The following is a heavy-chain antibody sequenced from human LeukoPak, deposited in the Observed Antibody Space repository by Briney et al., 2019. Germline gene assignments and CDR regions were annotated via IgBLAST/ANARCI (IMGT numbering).Heavy chain of an antibody. CDR2: FSATDGSA. CDR3: AKARIAAAGTGAFDV. D-gene: IGHD6-13*01. CDR1: GFTVSGYG. J-gene: IGHJ3*01. Sequence: PGGSLRLSCAASGFTVSGYGMTWVRQAPGKGLEWVSAFSATDGSAQYAESVKGRFTISRDNSENSLYLQMDSLRDEDTAVYYCAKARIAAAGTGAFDVWGQGTMVTVSS. V-gene: IGHV3-23*01.